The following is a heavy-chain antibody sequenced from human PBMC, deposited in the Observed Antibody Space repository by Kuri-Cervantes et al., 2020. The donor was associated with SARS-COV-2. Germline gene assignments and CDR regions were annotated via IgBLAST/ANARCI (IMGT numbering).Heavy chain of an antibody. Sequence: ESLKISCTVSGGSISSYYWSWIRQPAGKGLEWIGRIYPSGGTNYNPSLKSRVTMSVDTSKNQLSLKLSSVTAADTAVYYCARYDYGDYVDAFDIWGQGTMVTVSS. CDR1: GGSISSYY. J-gene: IGHJ3*02. D-gene: IGHD4-17*01. CDR2: IYPSGGT. CDR3: ARYDYGDYVDAFDI. V-gene: IGHV4-4*07.